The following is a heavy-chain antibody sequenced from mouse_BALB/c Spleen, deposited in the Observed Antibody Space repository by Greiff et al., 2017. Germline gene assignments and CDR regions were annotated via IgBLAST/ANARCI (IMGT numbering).Heavy chain of an antibody. CDR1: EYEFPSHD. Sequence: EVMLVESGGGLVQPGESLKLSCESNEYEFPSHDMSWVRKTPEKRLELVAAINSDGGSTYYPDTMERRFIISRDNTKKTLYLQMSSLRSEDTALYYCARKGLDYYGSSYWYFDVWGAGTTVTVSS. CDR3: ARKGLDYYGSSYWYFDV. V-gene: IGHV5-2*01. CDR2: INSDGGST. J-gene: IGHJ1*01. D-gene: IGHD1-1*01.